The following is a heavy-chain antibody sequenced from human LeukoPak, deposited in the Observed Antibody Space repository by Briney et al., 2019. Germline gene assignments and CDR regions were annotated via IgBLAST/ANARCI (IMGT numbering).Heavy chain of an antibody. V-gene: IGHV3-53*01. CDR2: IYSGGST. CDR3: AKTSTVVVTTRGAFDI. J-gene: IGHJ3*02. D-gene: IGHD2-21*02. CDR1: GFTVSSNY. Sequence: GGSLRLSCAASGFTVSSNYMSWVRQAPGKGLGWVSAIYSGGSTYYADSVKGRFTISRDNSKNTLYLQMNSLRAEDTAVYYCAKTSTVVVTTRGAFDIWGQGTMVTVSS.